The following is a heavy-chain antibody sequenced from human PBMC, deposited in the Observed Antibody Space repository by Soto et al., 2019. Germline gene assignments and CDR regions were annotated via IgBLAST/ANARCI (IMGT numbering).Heavy chain of an antibody. CDR3: AREIAVAVGDYEYGMDV. CDR2: IFPIFGTA. V-gene: IGHV1-69*01. Sequence: QVQLVQSGAEVRKPGSSVKVSCKASGGTFSSYAISWVRQAHGQGLEWMGGIFPIFGTANYEQKFQGRVTITADESTSNAYMELSSLRSDDTAVDYCAREIAVAVGDYEYGMDVWGQGTTVTVSS. J-gene: IGHJ6*02. D-gene: IGHD6-19*01. CDR1: GGTFSSYA.